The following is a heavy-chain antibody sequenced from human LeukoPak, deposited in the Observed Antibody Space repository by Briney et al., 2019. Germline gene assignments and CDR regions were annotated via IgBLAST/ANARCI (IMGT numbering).Heavy chain of an antibody. D-gene: IGHD6-13*01. Sequence: SETLSLTCTVSGGSISSYYWSWIRQPPGKGLEWIGYIYTSGSTNYNPSLKSRVTISVDTSENQFSLKLSSVTAADTAVYYCARVLGQAAAGYWFDPWGQGTLVTVSS. V-gene: IGHV4-4*09. CDR3: ARVLGQAAAGYWFDP. CDR1: GGSISSYY. J-gene: IGHJ5*02. CDR2: IYTSGST.